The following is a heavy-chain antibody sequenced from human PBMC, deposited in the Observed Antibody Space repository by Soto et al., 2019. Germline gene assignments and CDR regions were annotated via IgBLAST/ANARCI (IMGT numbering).Heavy chain of an antibody. CDR2: IYPADSDT. CDR3: ARRGDFWSGTTQAGYYYGMDV. J-gene: IGHJ6*02. Sequence: PGESLKISCKGSGYSFTGFWIGWVRQLPGKGLEWMGTIYPADSDTKYSPSFEGQVTISVDKSVNTAYLQWSTLKASDTATYYCARRGDFWSGTTQAGYYYGMDVWGQGTTVTVSS. D-gene: IGHD3-3*01. V-gene: IGHV5-51*01. CDR1: GYSFTGFW.